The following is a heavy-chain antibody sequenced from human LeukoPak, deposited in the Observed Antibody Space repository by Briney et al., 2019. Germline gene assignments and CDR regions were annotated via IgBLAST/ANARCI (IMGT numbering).Heavy chain of an antibody. D-gene: IGHD2-8*01. CDR3: ARDHNVADV. CDR2: LNQDGSVQ. J-gene: IGHJ3*01. V-gene: IGHV3-7*01. Sequence: GGSLRLSCVAFGFTFSHYYTTWYRQAPGKGLEWVANLNQDGSVQLYGDSVRGRFTISRDNAKNSVYIQMNSLRVEDTAMYYCARDHNVADVWGQGTMVTVS. CDR1: GFTFSHYY.